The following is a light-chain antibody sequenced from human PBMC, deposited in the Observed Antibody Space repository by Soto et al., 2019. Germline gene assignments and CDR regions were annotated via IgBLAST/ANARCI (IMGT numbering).Light chain of an antibody. Sequence: EIVMTHSPATLSVSPGERATLSCRASQSVSSNLAWYQQKPGQAPRLLIYGASTRATGIPARFSGSGSGTEFTLTISSLQSEDFAFYYCQQYNNWPLTFGGGTKVEIK. CDR2: GAS. CDR1: QSVSSN. CDR3: QQYNNWPLT. J-gene: IGKJ4*01. V-gene: IGKV3-15*01.